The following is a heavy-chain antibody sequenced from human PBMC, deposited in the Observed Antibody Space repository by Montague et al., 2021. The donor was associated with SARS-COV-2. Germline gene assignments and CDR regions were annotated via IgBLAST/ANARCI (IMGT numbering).Heavy chain of an antibody. J-gene: IGHJ3*01. CDR1: GDSTNSGSYY. V-gene: IGHV4-61*02. D-gene: IGHD1-26*01. CDR3: GRGLVGFAGHWL. CDR2: VYRSGDT. Sequence: TLSLTRTVSGDSTNSGSYYWSWLRQPAGKGLEWIGRVYRSGDTNYHPSLESRISISIDTSKNQISLRLTSVTAADTGVYYCGRGLVGFAGHWLWGHGTMATVS.